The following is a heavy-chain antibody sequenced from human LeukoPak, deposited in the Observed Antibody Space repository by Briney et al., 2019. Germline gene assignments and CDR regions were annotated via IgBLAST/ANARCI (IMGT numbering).Heavy chain of an antibody. D-gene: IGHD3-10*01. J-gene: IGHJ4*02. Sequence: SETLSLTCTVSGGSISSYYWSWIRQPPGKGLEWIGYIYYTGSTNYNPSLKSRATISVDTSKNQFSLKLSSVTAADTAVYYWARARGQSGNHFDYWGQGTLVTVSS. CDR3: ARARGQSGNHFDY. CDR2: IYYTGST. CDR1: GGSISSYY. V-gene: IGHV4-59*08.